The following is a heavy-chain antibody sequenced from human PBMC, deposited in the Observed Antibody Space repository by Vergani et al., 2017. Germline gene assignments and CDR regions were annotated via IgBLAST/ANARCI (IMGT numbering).Heavy chain of an antibody. CDR1: GFTFRSYA. CDR3: AKVRVKGGIAAAGTPFLCY. J-gene: IGHJ4*02. V-gene: IGHV3-23*01. Sequence: EVQLLESGGGLVQPGGSLRLSCAASGFTFRSYAMSWVRQAPGKGLEWVSAISCSGGSTYYADSVKSRFTISRDNSKNTLYLQMNSLRAEDTAVYYCAKVRVKGGIAAAGTPFLCYWGQGTLVTVSS. CDR2: ISCSGGST. D-gene: IGHD6-13*01.